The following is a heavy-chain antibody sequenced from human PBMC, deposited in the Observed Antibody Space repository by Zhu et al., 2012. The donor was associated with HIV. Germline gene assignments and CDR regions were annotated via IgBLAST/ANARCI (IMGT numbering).Heavy chain of an antibody. CDR3: ARVGKDSNGWYSWFDP. CDR2: IYYSGST. D-gene: IGHD6-19*01. Sequence: QVQLQESGPGLVKPSETLSLTCTVSGGSISSSTYYWGWIRQPPGKGLEWIGNIYYSGSTYYNPSLKSRVVISVDTSKNQFSLKVRSVTAADTAVYFCARVGKDSNGWYSWFDPWGQGTLVTVSS. J-gene: IGHJ5*02. V-gene: IGHV4-39*01. CDR1: GGSISSSTYY.